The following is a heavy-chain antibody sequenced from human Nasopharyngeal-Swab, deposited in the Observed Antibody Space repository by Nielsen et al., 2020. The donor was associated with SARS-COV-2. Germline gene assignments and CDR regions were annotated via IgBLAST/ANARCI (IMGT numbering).Heavy chain of an antibody. Sequence: GESLKISCAASGFTFSSYGMHWVRQAPGKGLEWVAVIWYDGSNKYYADSVKGRFTISRDNSKNTLYLQMNSLRAEDTAVYYCARDNYDSSGSFDYWGQGTLVTVSS. CDR2: IWYDGSNK. D-gene: IGHD3-22*01. J-gene: IGHJ4*02. CDR3: ARDNYDSSGSFDY. V-gene: IGHV3-33*01. CDR1: GFTFSSYG.